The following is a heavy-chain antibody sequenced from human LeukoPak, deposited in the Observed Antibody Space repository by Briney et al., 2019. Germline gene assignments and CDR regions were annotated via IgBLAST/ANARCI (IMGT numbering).Heavy chain of an antibody. Sequence: GRSLRLSCAASGFTFSNYAMNWVSQAPGKGLQWVSYISTGSTTIYYADSVKGRFTISRDNAKNSLYLQMNSLRAEDTAVYYCARAGYSFDSPNYFDYWGQGTLVTVSS. J-gene: IGHJ4*02. CDR3: ARAGYSFDSPNYFDY. CDR1: GFTFSNYA. CDR2: ISTGSTTI. D-gene: IGHD5-18*01. V-gene: IGHV3-48*03.